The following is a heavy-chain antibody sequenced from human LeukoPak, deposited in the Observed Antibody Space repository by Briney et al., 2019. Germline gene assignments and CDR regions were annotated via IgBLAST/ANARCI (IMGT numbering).Heavy chain of an antibody. Sequence: GESLKISCKGSGYSFTSYWIGWVRQMPGKGLELMGIIYPGDSDTRYSPSFQGQVTISADKSISTAYLQWSSLKASDTAMYYCARSITMVRGVPYNWFDPWGQGTLVTVSS. V-gene: IGHV5-51*01. D-gene: IGHD3-10*01. J-gene: IGHJ5*02. CDR3: ARSITMVRGVPYNWFDP. CDR2: IYPGDSDT. CDR1: GYSFTSYW.